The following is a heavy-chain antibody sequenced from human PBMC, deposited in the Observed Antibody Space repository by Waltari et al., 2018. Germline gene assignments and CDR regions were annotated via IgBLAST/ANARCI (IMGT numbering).Heavy chain of an antibody. J-gene: IGHJ6*02. CDR1: GFTVSSNY. D-gene: IGHD5-12*01. CDR2: IYSGGST. Sequence: EVQLVESGGGLIQPGGSLRLSCAASGFTVSSNYMSWVRQAPGKGLEWFSVIYSGGSTYDAGSVKGRFTILRDNAKNTLYLQMNSLRAEDTAVYSCARGRRDGYKSYYYGMDVWGQGTTVTVSS. V-gene: IGHV3-53*01. CDR3: ARGRRDGYKSYYYGMDV.